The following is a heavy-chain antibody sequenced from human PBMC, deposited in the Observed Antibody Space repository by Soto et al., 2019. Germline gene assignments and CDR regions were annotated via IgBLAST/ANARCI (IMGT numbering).Heavy chain of an antibody. CDR2: IWYDGSNK. Sequence: GGSLRLSCAASGFTFSSYGMHWVRQAPGKGLEWVAVIWYDGSNKYYADSVKGRFTISRDNSKNTLYLQTNSLRAEDTAVYYCARGPDYDFWSRYYYYGMDVWGQGTTVTVSS. CDR1: GFTFSSYG. D-gene: IGHD3-3*01. J-gene: IGHJ6*02. V-gene: IGHV3-33*01. CDR3: ARGPDYDFWSRYYYYGMDV.